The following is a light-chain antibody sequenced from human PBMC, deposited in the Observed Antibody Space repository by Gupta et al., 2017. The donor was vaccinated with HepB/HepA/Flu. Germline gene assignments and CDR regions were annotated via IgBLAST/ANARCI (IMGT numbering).Light chain of an antibody. CDR1: SNIGAGYD. Sequence: SNIGAGYDVHWYQQLPGTAPKLLIYGNSNRLSGVPDRFSGSKSGTSASLAITGLQAEDEADYYCQSYDSSLSVLHVVFGGGTKLTVL. V-gene: IGLV1-40*01. CDR3: QSYDSSLSVLHVV. CDR2: GNS. J-gene: IGLJ2*01.